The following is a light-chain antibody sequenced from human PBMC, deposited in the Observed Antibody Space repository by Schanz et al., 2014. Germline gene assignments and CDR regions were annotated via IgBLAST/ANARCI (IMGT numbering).Light chain of an antibody. CDR3: MQALQTWT. CDR1: QGLLHSDGYNY. J-gene: IGKJ1*01. Sequence: DIVMTQSPLSLPVTPGEPASISCRSSQGLLHSDGYNYLDWYLQKPGQSPQLLIFLGSNRASGAPDRFSGSGSGTDFTLNISRVEAEDVGVYYCMQALQTWTFGQGTKVEIK. CDR2: LGS. V-gene: IGKV2-28*01.